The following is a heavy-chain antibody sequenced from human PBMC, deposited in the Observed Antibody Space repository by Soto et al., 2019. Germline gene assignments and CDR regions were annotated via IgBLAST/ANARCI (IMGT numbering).Heavy chain of an antibody. CDR1: SGSFSGYY. CDR3: ARDKFTFLFDY. V-gene: IGHV4-34*01. Sequence: PSDTLSHTCAVCSGSFSGYYVTWIRHPTKTELEWIGEINHSGSTNYNPSLKSRVTISVDTSKNQFSLKLTSVTAADTAVYYCARDKFTFLFDYWAKDTLVTVSS. J-gene: IGHJ4*02. CDR2: INHSGST. D-gene: IGHD3-10*01.